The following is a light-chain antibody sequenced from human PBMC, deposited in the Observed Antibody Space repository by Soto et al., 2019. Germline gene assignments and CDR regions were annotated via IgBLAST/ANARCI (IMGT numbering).Light chain of an antibody. V-gene: IGKV1-39*01. CDR1: QSISNY. Sequence: DIQMTQSPSSLSASVGDRVTITCRASQSISNYLNWYQQKPGKAPKLLIYAASSLQPGVPSRFSGSGSGTDFTLNINSLQPEDFATYYCQQSYATPRTLGQGTKVDIK. CDR3: QQSYATPRT. CDR2: AAS. J-gene: IGKJ1*01.